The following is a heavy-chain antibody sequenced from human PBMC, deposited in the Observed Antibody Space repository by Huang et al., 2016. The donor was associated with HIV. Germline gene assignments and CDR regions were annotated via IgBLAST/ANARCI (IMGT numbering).Heavy chain of an antibody. CDR2: IIPIFGTA. CDR3: ASHYYDSSGYFRGAFDI. D-gene: IGHD3-22*01. V-gene: IGHV1-69*13. Sequence: QVQLVQSGAEVKKPGSSVKVSCKASGGTFSSYAISWVRQAPGQGLEWMGGIIPIFGTANYAPKFQGRVTITADESTSTAFMELSSLRSEDTAVYYCASHYYDSSGYFRGAFDIWGQGTMVTVSS. CDR1: GGTFSSYA. J-gene: IGHJ3*02.